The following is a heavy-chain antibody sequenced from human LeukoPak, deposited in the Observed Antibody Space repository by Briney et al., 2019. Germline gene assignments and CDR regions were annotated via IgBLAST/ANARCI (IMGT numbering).Heavy chain of an antibody. D-gene: IGHD1-26*01. J-gene: IGHJ4*02. Sequence: SETLSLTCTVSGGSISSYYWGWIRQPPGKGLEWIGSIYYSGSTYYNPSLKSRVTISVDTSKNQFSLKLSSVTAADTAVYYCARHSVGATTMPYFDYWGQGTLVTVSS. CDR1: GGSISSYY. V-gene: IGHV4-39*01. CDR3: ARHSVGATTMPYFDY. CDR2: IYYSGST.